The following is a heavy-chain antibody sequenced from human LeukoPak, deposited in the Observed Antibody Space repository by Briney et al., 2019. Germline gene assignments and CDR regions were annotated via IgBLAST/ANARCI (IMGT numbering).Heavy chain of an antibody. Sequence: ASVKVSCKASGYTFTGYYMHWVRQAPGQGLEWMGWINPNSGGTNYAQKFQGRVTMTRDTSISTAYMELSRLRSDDTAVYYCARVLRDGSGNSPTYYWGQGTLVTVSS. CDR1: GYTFTGYY. V-gene: IGHV1-2*02. CDR3: ARVLRDGSGNSPTYY. J-gene: IGHJ4*02. D-gene: IGHD3-10*01. CDR2: INPNSGGT.